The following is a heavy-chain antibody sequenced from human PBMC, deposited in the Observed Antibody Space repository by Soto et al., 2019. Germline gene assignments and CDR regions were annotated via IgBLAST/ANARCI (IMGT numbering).Heavy chain of an antibody. J-gene: IGHJ6*02. Sequence: QVQLVQSGAEVKKPGASVKVSCKASGYTFTSYAMHWVRQAPGQRLEWMGWINAGNGNRKYSQKFQGRVTITRDTSASTAYMEVSSLRSEDTAVYYCARGPSGYYGMDVWGQGTTVTVSS. CDR1: GYTFTSYA. CDR2: INAGNGNR. D-gene: IGHD3-10*01. CDR3: ARGPSGYYGMDV. V-gene: IGHV1-3*01.